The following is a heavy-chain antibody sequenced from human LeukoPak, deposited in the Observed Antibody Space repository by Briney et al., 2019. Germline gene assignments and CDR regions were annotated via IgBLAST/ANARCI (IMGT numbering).Heavy chain of an antibody. J-gene: IGHJ5*02. CDR1: GYTFTSYD. V-gene: IGHV1-18*01. CDR3: ARGLGVVAVKGWFDP. D-gene: IGHD2-15*01. CDR2: ISAYNGNT. Sequence: GASVKVSCKASGYTFTSYDINWVRQAPGQGLEWMGWISAYNGNTNYAQKLQGRVTMTTDTSTSTAYMELRSLRSDDTAVYYCARGLGVVAVKGWFDPWGQGTLVTVSS.